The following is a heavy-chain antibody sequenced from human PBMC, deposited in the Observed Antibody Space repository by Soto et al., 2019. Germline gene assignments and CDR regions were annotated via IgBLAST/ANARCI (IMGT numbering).Heavy chain of an antibody. Sequence: SETLSLTCVVSNFSISSGYYWGWIRQSPGKGLEWIASIYRSGTTSYNPSLKSRVTISVDPSKNQFSLMLTAVTAADTAVYYCAKLQAYSYGPGAYFDYWGQGTLVTVSS. D-gene: IGHD5-18*01. J-gene: IGHJ4*02. CDR3: AKLQAYSYGPGAYFDY. V-gene: IGHV4-38-2*01. CDR2: IYRSGTT. CDR1: NFSISSGYY.